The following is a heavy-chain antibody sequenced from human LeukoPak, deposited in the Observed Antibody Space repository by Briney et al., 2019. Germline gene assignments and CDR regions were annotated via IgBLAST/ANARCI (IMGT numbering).Heavy chain of an antibody. D-gene: IGHD3-22*01. CDR2: IKSKTDGGTT. CDR3: TTEHSWVTMIVVVIKPAYYFDY. CDR1: GXTFSNAW. J-gene: IGHJ4*02. V-gene: IGHV3-15*01. Sequence: GGSLRLSCAASGXTFSNAWMSWVRQAPGKGLEWVGRIKSKTDGGTTDYAAPVKGRFTISRDDSKNTLYLQMNSLKTEDTAVYYCTTEHSWVTMIVVVIKPAYYFDYWGQGTLVTVSS.